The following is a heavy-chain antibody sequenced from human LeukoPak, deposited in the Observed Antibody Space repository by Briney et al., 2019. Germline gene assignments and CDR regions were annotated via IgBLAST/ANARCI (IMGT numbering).Heavy chain of an antibody. CDR2: IYPGDSDT. V-gene: IGHV5-51*01. D-gene: IGHD3-22*01. J-gene: IGHJ4*02. CDR1: GYSFTSYW. CDR3: ARSSRGYYDSSGYYSDY. Sequence: GASLQISCKGSGYSFTSYWIGWVRQLPGKGLEWMGIIYPGDSDTRYSPSFQGQVTISADKSISTAYLQWSSLKASDTAMYYCARSSRGYYDSSGYYSDYWGQGTLVTVSS.